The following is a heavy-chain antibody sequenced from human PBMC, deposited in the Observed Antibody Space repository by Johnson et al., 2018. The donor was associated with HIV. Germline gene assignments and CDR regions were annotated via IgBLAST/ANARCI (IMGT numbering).Heavy chain of an antibody. Sequence: VQLVESGGGLVQPGGSLRLSCAASGFTVSRNYMSWVRQAPGKGLEWVSIVYSCGNTYYTDSVKGRFTISRDNSKNTLYLQMNSLRAEDTAVYYCARVGASRFDAFHVWGQGTMVTVSS. CDR3: ARVGASRFDAFHV. J-gene: IGHJ3*01. CDR2: VYSCGNT. CDR1: GFTVSRNY. D-gene: IGHD3-16*01. V-gene: IGHV3-66*01.